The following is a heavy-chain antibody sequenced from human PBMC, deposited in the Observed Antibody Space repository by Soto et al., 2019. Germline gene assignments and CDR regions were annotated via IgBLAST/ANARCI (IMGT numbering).Heavy chain of an antibody. CDR2: ISYDGSNK. CDR1: GFTFSSYG. V-gene: IGHV3-30*03. CDR3: ARRKYCSSTTCFDY. Sequence: GGSLRLSCAASGFTFSSYGMHWVRQAPGKGLEWVAVISYDGSNKYYADSVKGRFTISRDNFKNTLYLQMSSLRAEDTAVYYCARRKYCSSTTCFDYWGQGTLVTVSS. D-gene: IGHD2-2*01. J-gene: IGHJ4*02.